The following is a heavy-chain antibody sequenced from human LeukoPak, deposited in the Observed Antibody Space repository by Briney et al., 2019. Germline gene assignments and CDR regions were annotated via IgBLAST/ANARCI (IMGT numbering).Heavy chain of an antibody. CDR3: AKSLDDFWSGYLGWYFDL. CDR1: GFTFSSYA. Sequence: GGSLRLSCAASGFTFSSYAMSWVRQAPGKGLEWVSAISGSGGSTYYADSVKGRFTISRDNSKNTLYLQMNSLRAENTAVYYCAKSLDDFWSGYLGWYFDLWGRGTLVTVSS. V-gene: IGHV3-23*01. J-gene: IGHJ2*01. CDR2: ISGSGGST. D-gene: IGHD3-3*01.